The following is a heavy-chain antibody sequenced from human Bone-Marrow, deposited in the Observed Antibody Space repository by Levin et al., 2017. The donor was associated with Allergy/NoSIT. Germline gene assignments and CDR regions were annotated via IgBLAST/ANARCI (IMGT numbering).Heavy chain of an antibody. CDR1: GFTFDDYA. J-gene: IGHJ5*02. CDR2: LLFPLFLL. D-gene: IGHD3-22*01. V-gene: IGHV3-9*01. CDR3: AKDDSSGYLWGPWRSKRRRGFDP. Sequence: LSFSSSGFTFDDYAMHWVRQAPGPFLSFFSFLLFPLFLLFSADSVKGRFTISRDNAKNSLYLQMNSLRAEDTALYYCAKDDSSGYLWGPWRSKRRRGFDPWGQGTLVTVSS.